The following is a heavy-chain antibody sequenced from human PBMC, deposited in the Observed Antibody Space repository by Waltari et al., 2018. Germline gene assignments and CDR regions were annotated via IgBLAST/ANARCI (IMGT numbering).Heavy chain of an antibody. CDR1: GFTFSSYG. J-gene: IGHJ4*02. V-gene: IGHV3-30*02. Sequence: QVQLVESGGGVVQPGGSLRLSCAASGFTFSSYGMHWVRQAPGKGLEWVAFIRYDGSNKYYAGSVKGRFTISRDNSKNTLYLQMNSLRAEDTAVYYCSTQYYDFWSGPVIQLGFDYWGQGTLVTVSS. CDR3: STQYYDFWSGPVIQLGFDY. D-gene: IGHD3-3*01. CDR2: IRYDGSNK.